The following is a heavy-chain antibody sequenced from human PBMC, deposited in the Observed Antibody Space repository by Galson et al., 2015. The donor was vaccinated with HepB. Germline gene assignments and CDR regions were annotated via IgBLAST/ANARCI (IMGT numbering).Heavy chain of an antibody. CDR2: ISAYNGNT. Sequence: SVKVSCKASGYTFTSYGISWVRQAPGQGLEWMGWISAYNGNTNYAQKLQGRVTMTTDTSTSTAYMELSSLRSEDTAVYYCARGSTYYYDSSGYFSGDQAFDIWGQGTMVTVSS. V-gene: IGHV1-18*04. D-gene: IGHD3-22*01. CDR1: GYTFTSYG. J-gene: IGHJ3*02. CDR3: ARGSTYYYDSSGYFSGDQAFDI.